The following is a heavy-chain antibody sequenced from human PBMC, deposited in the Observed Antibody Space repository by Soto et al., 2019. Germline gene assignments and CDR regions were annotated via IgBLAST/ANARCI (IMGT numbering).Heavy chain of an antibody. Sequence: QVQLVESGGGVVQPGRSLRLSCAASGFTFSRYGMHWVRQDPGKGLEWVAVIWYDGSNKYYADSVKGRFTISRDNSKNKLYLQMNSLRAEDTAVYYCARECAGYSSGWYQRGGFDYWGQGTRVTVSS. CDR2: IWYDGSNK. D-gene: IGHD6-19*01. CDR3: ARECAGYSSGWYQRGGFDY. V-gene: IGHV3-33*01. CDR1: GFTFSRYG. J-gene: IGHJ4*02.